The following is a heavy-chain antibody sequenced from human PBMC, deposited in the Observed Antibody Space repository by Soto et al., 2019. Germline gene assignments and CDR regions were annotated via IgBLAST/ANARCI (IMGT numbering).Heavy chain of an antibody. Sequence: QITLNESGPTQVKPRQTLTLTCTFSGFSLTTSGVGVGWIRQSPGKAPEWLALIYWDDDKRYSPSLKSRLTITKLAAKNQVVLTMADLDPADTATYYCAHRVLRTVFGLVTTTAIYFDFWGQGTPVAVSS. CDR3: AHRVLRTVFGLVTTTAIYFDF. CDR2: IYWDDDK. V-gene: IGHV2-5*02. CDR1: GFSLTTSGVG. D-gene: IGHD3-3*01. J-gene: IGHJ4*02.